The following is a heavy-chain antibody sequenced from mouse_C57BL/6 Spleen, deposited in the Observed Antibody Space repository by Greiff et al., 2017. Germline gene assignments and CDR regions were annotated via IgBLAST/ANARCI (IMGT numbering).Heavy chain of an antibody. CDR1: GYTFTRYW. J-gene: IGHJ1*03. V-gene: IGHV1-74*01. CDR3: AIEYYCNSYWYFDV. Sequence: QVQLQQSGAELVKPGASVKVSCKASGYTFTRYWMHWVKQRPGQGLEWIGRIHPSDSDTNYNQKFKGKATLTVDKSSSTAYMQLSSLPSEDSAVYYGAIEYYCNSYWYFDVWGTGTTVTVSS. D-gene: IGHD1-1*01. CDR2: IHPSDSDT.